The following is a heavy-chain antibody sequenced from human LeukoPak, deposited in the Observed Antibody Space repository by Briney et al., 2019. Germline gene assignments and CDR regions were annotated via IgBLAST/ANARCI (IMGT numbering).Heavy chain of an antibody. V-gene: IGHV1-18*01. CDR2: ISAYNGNT. D-gene: IGHD3-10*01. Sequence: TSVKVSCKASGYTFTSYGISWVRQAPGQGLEWMGWISAYNGNTNYAQKLQGRVTMTTDTSTSTAYMELRSLRSDDTAVYYCARDSRRLLWFGEPPNPWGQGTLVTVSS. CDR3: ARDSRRLLWFGEPPNP. CDR1: GYTFTSYG. J-gene: IGHJ5*02.